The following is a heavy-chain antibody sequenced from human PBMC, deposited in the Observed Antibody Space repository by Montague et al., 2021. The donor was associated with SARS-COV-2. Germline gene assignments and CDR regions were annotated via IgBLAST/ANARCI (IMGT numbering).Heavy chain of an antibody. J-gene: IGHJ4*02. CDR2: IYSGGSST. V-gene: IGHV3-23*03. CDR1: GFTFSSYS. CDR3: AKSRGIRYDSSGYYYPLDY. Sequence: SLRLSCAASGFTFSSYSMSWVRQAPGKGLEWVSVIYSGGSSTYYADSVKGRFTTSRDNSKNTLYLQMNSLIAEDTAVYYCAKSRGIRYDSSGYYYPLDYWGQGTLVTVSS. D-gene: IGHD3-22*01.